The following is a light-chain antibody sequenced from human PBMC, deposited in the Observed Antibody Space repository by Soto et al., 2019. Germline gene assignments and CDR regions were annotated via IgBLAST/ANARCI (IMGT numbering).Light chain of an antibody. V-gene: IGKV1-5*01. CDR1: QPINNW. Sequence: DIQMTQSPSTLSASVGDRVTISCRASQPINNWLAWYQQKPGEAPRLLIYDASNLETGVPSRFSGSGSETEFTLTISGLRPDDFATYYGQQYDSLWTFGQGTTVAVK. CDR3: QQYDSLWT. CDR2: DAS. J-gene: IGKJ1*01.